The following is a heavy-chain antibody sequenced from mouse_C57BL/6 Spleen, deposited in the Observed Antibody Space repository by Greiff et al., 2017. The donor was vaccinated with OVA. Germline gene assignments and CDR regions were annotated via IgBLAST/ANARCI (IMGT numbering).Heavy chain of an antibody. CDR3: ARVVTTGGYAMDY. CDR2: ISSGGSYT. CDR1: GFTFSSYG. J-gene: IGHJ4*01. Sequence: DVQLVESGGGLVKPGGSLKLSCAASGFTFSSYGMSWVRQTPDKRLEWVATISSGGSYTYYPDSVKGRFTISRDNAKNTLYLQMSSLKSEDTAMYYCARVVTTGGYAMDYWGQGTSVTVSS. D-gene: IGHD2-2*01. V-gene: IGHV5-6*01.